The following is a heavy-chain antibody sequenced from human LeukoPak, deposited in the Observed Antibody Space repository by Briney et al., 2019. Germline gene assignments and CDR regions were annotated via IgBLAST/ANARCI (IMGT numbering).Heavy chain of an antibody. J-gene: IGHJ4*02. V-gene: IGHV4-38-2*02. D-gene: IGHD6-19*01. CDR1: GYSISSGYY. CDR2: IDHTGST. CDR3: ARDRYTGWYSFDY. Sequence: SETLSLTCNVSGYSISSGYYWGWIRQPPGKGLEWIANIDHTGSTFYNPSLKRRVTISVDTSKNQFSLNLGSVTAADTAMYYCARDRYTGWYSFDYWGQGTLITVSS.